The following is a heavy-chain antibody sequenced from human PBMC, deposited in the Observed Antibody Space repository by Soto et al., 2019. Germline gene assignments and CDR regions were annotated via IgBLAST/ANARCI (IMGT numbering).Heavy chain of an antibody. V-gene: IGHV3-48*03. CDR2: ISSSGSTI. Sequence: PVGSLRLSCVASGFTFSIYEMNWVRQAPGKGLEWVSYISSSGSTIYYADSVKGRFTIYRDNAKNSLYLQMNSLRAEDTAVYYCARGYSDDGGLFDYWGQGTLVTVSS. CDR1: GFTFSIYE. CDR3: ARGYSDDGGLFDY. J-gene: IGHJ4*02. D-gene: IGHD5-12*01.